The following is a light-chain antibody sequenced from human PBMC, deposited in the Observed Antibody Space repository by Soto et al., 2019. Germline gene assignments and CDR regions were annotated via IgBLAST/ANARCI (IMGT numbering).Light chain of an antibody. CDR2: GSS. J-gene: IGKJ1*01. V-gene: IGKV3-20*01. CDR3: KQYASSRWT. Sequence: EIVLTQSTGTLSLSPGERATLSCRARQRVASASLAWYPHKPGQAHRLLIYGSSSRAVGVPARISGSGSGTDFTLNISRLEPEDFAVYCCKQYASSRWTCGQGTKVE. CDR1: QRVASAS.